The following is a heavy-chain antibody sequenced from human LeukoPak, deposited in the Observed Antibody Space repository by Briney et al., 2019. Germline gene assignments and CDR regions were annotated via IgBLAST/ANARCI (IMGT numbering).Heavy chain of an antibody. CDR3: ARGRRLRTGYSYGYGDY. CDR1: GYTFTSYD. J-gene: IGHJ4*02. D-gene: IGHD5-18*01. Sequence: ASVKVSCKASGYTFTSYDINWVRQATGQGLEWMGWMNPNSGNTGYAQKFQGRVTITRNTSISTAYMELSSLRSEDTAVYYCARGRRLRTGYSYGYGDYWGQGTLVTVSS. CDR2: MNPNSGNT. V-gene: IGHV1-8*03.